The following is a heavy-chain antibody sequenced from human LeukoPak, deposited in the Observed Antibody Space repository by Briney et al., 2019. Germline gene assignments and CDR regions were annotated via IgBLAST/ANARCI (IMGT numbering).Heavy chain of an antibody. Sequence: PSETLSLTCTVSGGSISSGSYYWSWIRQPPGKGLEWIGYIYYSGSANYNPSLKSRVTISVDTSKNQFSLKLSSVTAADTAVYYCARHHTGYSSSWYGRAFEIGAKGQWSPSLQ. V-gene: IGHV4-61*01. J-gene: IGHJ3*02. CDR1: GGSISSGSYY. CDR2: IYYSGSA. D-gene: IGHD6-13*01. CDR3: ARHHTGYSSSWYGRAFEI.